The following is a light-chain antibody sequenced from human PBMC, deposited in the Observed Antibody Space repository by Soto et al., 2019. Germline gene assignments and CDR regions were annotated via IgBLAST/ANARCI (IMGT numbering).Light chain of an antibody. CDR1: SSDVGGYNY. V-gene: IGLV2-14*01. J-gene: IGLJ1*01. Sequence: QSALTQPRSVSGSPGQSVTISCTGTSSDVGGYNYVSWYQQHPGKAPKLMIYDVNSRPSGVSNRFSGSKSGSAASLTISGLQAEDEADYYCSSYSSTSTPYVFGGGTKVTVL. CDR3: SSYSSTSTPYV. CDR2: DVN.